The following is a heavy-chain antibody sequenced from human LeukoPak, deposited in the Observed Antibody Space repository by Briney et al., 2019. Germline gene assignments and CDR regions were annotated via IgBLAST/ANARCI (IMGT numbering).Heavy chain of an antibody. CDR2: INHSGST. CDR1: GGSISGYY. Sequence: SETLSLTCTVSGGSISGYYWSWIRQPPGKGLEWIGEINHSGSTNYNPSLKSRVTISVDTSKNQFSLKLSSVTAADTAVYYCARGRGGYYYYYMDVWGKGTTVTVSS. V-gene: IGHV4-34*01. D-gene: IGHD3-10*01. J-gene: IGHJ6*03. CDR3: ARGRGGYYYYYMDV.